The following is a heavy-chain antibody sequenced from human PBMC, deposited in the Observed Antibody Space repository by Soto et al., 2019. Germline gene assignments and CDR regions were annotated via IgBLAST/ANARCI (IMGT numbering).Heavy chain of an antibody. Sequence: SETLSLTCAVSGASISSCWWTWVRQPPGKGLEWIGETLYSGRTNYNSSLNSRVTISIDKSKKQFSLNLSSVTAADTAVYYCSSRVTDAPTWGQGTLVTVSS. CDR2: TLYSGRT. V-gene: IGHV4-4*02. J-gene: IGHJ5*02. CDR1: GASISSCW. CDR3: SSRVTDAPT. D-gene: IGHD3-10*01.